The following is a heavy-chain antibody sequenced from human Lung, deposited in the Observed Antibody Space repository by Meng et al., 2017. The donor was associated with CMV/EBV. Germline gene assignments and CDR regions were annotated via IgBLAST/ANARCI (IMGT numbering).Heavy chain of an antibody. V-gene: IGHV3-30*03. Sequence: GESXKISCGVSGFSLADDVMHWVRQAPGKGLECVTVISYDGSNIYYADSVNGRFTISRDISRNTLYLQMNRLRVEDTAVYYCARDGSKSRYYYHGMDVWGQGXTVTVSS. CDR3: ARDGSKSRYYYHGMDV. J-gene: IGHJ6*02. CDR2: ISYDGSNI. D-gene: IGHD2-15*01. CDR1: GFSLADDV.